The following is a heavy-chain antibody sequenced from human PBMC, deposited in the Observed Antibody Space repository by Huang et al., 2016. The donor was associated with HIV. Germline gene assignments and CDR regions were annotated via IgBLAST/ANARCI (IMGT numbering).Heavy chain of an antibody. Sequence: QVQLEQWGAGLLKASETLSLTCAVYGGSFSGYYWNWLRQAPGKGLEWVGEINHRGNTNYNPSLKSRVNMSGETSKSQFSLYLTSLSAADTGTYFCARRYNSRRDYWGRGTLVTVHS. CDR1: GGSFSGYY. D-gene: IGHD3-22*01. V-gene: IGHV4-34*02. CDR3: ARRYNSRRDY. CDR2: INHRGNT. J-gene: IGHJ4*02.